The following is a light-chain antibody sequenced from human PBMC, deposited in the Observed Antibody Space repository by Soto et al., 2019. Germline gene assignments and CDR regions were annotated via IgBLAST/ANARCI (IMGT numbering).Light chain of an antibody. CDR2: DVS. V-gene: IGLV2-11*01. Sequence: QSVLTQPRSASGSPGQSITISCTGTSSDVGGYNYVSWYQQHPAKAPKLIIFDVSKRPSGVPNRFSGSKSGNTASLTISGLRAEDEADYYCSSYVGRNTYVFGTGTKVTVL. CDR3: SSYVGRNTYV. CDR1: SSDVGGYNY. J-gene: IGLJ1*01.